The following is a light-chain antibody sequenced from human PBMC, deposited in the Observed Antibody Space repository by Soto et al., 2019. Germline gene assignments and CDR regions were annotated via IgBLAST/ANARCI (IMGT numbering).Light chain of an antibody. V-gene: IGKV4-1*01. CDR2: WAA. CDR3: QQYYSTAVT. CDR1: QSVLYSSNNKNY. J-gene: IGKJ5*01. Sequence: DIVMTQSPASLAVSLGERATINCKSSQSVLYSSNNKNYLAWYQQKPGQPPKLLIYWAATRESGVPDRFSGSGAGTDFPLTISSLQAEDVAVYYCQQYYSTAVTFGQGPRLEIK.